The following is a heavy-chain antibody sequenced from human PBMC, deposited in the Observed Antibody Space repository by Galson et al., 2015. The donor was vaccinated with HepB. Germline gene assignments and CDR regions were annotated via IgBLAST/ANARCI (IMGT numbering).Heavy chain of an antibody. CDR2: VYPDDSDT. CDR1: GYSFTNYW. D-gene: IGHD1/OR15-1a*01. V-gene: IGHV5-51*01. Sequence: QSGAEVKKPGESLKISCQVSGYSFTNYWIGWVRQMPGKGLEWMGVVYPDDSDTRYSPSFQGQVTISADKAVSTAYLRWSSLEASDTATYYCARQGHCPGNNCCRVIDYWGQGTLVTVSS. J-gene: IGHJ4*02. CDR3: ARQGHCPGNNCCRVIDY.